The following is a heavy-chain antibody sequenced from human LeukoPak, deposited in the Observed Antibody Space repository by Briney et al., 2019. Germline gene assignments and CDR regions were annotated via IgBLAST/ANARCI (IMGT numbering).Heavy chain of an antibody. Sequence: SQTLSLTCTVSGGSISSGSYYWSWIRQPAGKGLEWIGRIYTSGSTHYNPSLKSRVTISVDTSKNQFSLKLSSVTAADTAVYYCARERGAFDIWGQGTMVTVSS. CDR1: GGSISSGSYY. D-gene: IGHD3-10*01. CDR3: ARERGAFDI. J-gene: IGHJ3*02. V-gene: IGHV4-61*02. CDR2: IYTSGST.